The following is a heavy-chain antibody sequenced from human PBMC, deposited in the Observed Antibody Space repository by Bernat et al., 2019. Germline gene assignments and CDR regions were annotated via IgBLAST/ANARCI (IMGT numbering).Heavy chain of an antibody. D-gene: IGHD1-7*01. CDR2: TYYRSKWYN. J-gene: IGHJ4*02. V-gene: IGHV6-1*01. Sequence: QVQLQQSGPGLVKPSQTLSLTCAISGDSVSSNSAAWNWIRHSPSRGLEWLGRTYYRSKWYNDYAVSVKSRLTINPDTSKNQCSLQLNSVTPDDTAVYYCAREVGYNWNYGGMYYFDYWGQGTLVTVSS. CDR3: AREVGYNWNYGGMYYFDY. CDR1: GDSVSSNSAA.